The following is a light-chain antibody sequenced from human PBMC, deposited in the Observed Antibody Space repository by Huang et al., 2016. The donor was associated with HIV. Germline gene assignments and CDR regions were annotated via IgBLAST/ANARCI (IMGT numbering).Light chain of an antibody. CDR3: QQYYTTPWT. Sequence: DIVMTQSPDSLAVSLGERATLNCKSSQSVLYSSNNKNYLDWYQQKPGQSPQLIIYWASTRESGVPDRFSGSGSGTDFTLTISSLQAEDVAVYYCQQYYTTPWTFGQGTKVEIK. CDR1: QSVLYSSNNKNY. J-gene: IGKJ1*01. V-gene: IGKV4-1*01. CDR2: WAS.